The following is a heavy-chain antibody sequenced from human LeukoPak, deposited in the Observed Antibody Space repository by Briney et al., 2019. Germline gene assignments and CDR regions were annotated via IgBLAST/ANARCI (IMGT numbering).Heavy chain of an antibody. CDR1: GFPFSDHW. Sequence: GESLRLSCAASGFPFSDHWMNWVRQAPGKGLEWVANLNVDGSETYYVDSVKDRFTNSRDNAKNTLYLQLDRLRAEDTAVYYCARGGDYFDYWGQGTLVTVSS. J-gene: IGHJ4*02. D-gene: IGHD2-15*01. V-gene: IGHV3-7*04. CDR3: ARGGDYFDY. CDR2: LNVDGSET.